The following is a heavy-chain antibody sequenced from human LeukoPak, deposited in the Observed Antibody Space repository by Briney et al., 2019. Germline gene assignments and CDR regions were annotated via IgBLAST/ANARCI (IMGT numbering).Heavy chain of an antibody. Sequence: SETLSLTCTVSGGSISSYYWSWIRQPAGKGLEWIGRIYTAGSTNYNPSLKSRVTISIDTSNNQFSLKLSSVTAADTAVYFCAKSSDGSDYYHMDVWGKGTTVTISS. D-gene: IGHD5-18*01. J-gene: IGHJ6*03. V-gene: IGHV4-4*07. CDR3: AKSSDGSDYYHMDV. CDR2: IYTAGST. CDR1: GGSISSYY.